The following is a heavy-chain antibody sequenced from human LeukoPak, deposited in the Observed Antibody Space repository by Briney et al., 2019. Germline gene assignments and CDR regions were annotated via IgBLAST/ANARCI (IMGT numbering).Heavy chain of an antibody. J-gene: IGHJ4*02. D-gene: IGHD6-6*01. CDR3: ARAGYSSSSITLGY. V-gene: IGHV1-46*01. CDR1: GYTFTNYY. Sequence: ASVKVSCKASGYTFTNYYIHWVRQAPGQGLEWMGIINPSDGSTSYAQKFQGRVTVTRDTSTSTVYMELSSLRSEGTAVYYCARAGYSSSSITLGYWGQGTLVTVSS. CDR2: INPSDGST.